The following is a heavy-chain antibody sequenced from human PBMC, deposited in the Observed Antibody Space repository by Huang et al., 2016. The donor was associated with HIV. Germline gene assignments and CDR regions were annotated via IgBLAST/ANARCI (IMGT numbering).Heavy chain of an antibody. J-gene: IGHJ4*02. CDR3: ARVSAFEQYFDH. D-gene: IGHD6-13*01. CDR2: ISKYGNNK. V-gene: IGHV3-30*09. Sequence: QVQLVESGGGVVQPGMSLRLSCAASGFAFSSFSLHWVRQAPGKGLGWVAYISKYGNNKYYADSVKGRFAVSRDSSTSSLYLQMNSLTTDDTALYYCARVSAFEQYFDHWGLGAQVTVS. CDR1: GFAFSSFS.